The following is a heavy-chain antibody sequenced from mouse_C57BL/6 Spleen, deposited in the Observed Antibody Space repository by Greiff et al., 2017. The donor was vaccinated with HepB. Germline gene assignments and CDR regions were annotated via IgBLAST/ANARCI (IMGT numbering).Heavy chain of an antibody. CDR2: ISNGGGST. Sequence: EVKLVESGGGLVQPGGSLKLSCAASGFTFSDYYMYWVRQTPEKRLEWVAYISNGGGSTYYPDTVKGRFTISRDNAKHTLYLQMSRLKSEDTAMYYCAVGGFSYWGQGTLVTVSA. D-gene: IGHD3-3*01. CDR3: AVGGFSY. V-gene: IGHV5-12*01. J-gene: IGHJ3*01. CDR1: GFTFSDYY.